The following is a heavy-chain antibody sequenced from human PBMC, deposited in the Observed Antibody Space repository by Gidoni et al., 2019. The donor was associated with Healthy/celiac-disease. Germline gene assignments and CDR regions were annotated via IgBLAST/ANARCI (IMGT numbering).Heavy chain of an antibody. Sequence: EVQLLESGGALVQMRGSLSIARAAAGVAVSRDATTSVRQAPGKGLEWVSAISGSGGSTYYAVSVKVRFTISRDNSKSTLYLQINSLGAEDAAFYYCAKQVGYSYGSLAESAAWYFDLWCRGTLVTVSS. V-gene: IGHV3-23*01. D-gene: IGHD5-18*01. CDR1: GVAVSRDA. J-gene: IGHJ2*01. CDR2: ISGSGGST. CDR3: AKQVGYSYGSLAESAAWYFDL.